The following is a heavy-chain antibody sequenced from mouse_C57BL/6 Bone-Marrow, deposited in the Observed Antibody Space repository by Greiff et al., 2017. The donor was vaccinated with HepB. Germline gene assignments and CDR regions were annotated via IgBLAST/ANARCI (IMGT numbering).Heavy chain of an antibody. Sequence: QVQLQQPGAELVMPGASVKLSCKASGYTFTSYWMHWVKQRPGQGLEWIGEIDPSDSYTNYNQKFKGKSTLTADKSSSTAYMQLSSLTSEDSAVYYCARHLYYFDYWGQGTTLTVSS. V-gene: IGHV1-69*01. CDR2: IDPSDSYT. CDR3: ARHLYYFDY. D-gene: IGHD6-1*01. CDR1: GYTFTSYW. J-gene: IGHJ2*01.